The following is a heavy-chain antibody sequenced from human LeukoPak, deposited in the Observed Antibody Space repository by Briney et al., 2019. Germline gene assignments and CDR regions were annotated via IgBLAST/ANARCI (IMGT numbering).Heavy chain of an antibody. V-gene: IGHV4-59*11. CDR2: IYYSGST. CDR3: ARETAVVTPGRSDVFDI. CDR1: GGPISSHY. J-gene: IGHJ3*02. Sequence: PSETLSLTCTVSGGPISSHYRTWIRQPPGKGLEWIGYIYYSGSTDYNPSLKSRVTISVDTSKRQFSLKLSSVTAADTAVYFCARETAVVTPGRSDVFDIWGQGTMVTVSS. D-gene: IGHD4-23*01.